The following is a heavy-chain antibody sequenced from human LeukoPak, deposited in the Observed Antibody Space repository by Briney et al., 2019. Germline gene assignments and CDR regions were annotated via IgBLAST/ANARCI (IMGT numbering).Heavy chain of an antibody. V-gene: IGHV3-23*01. D-gene: IGHD1-20*01. J-gene: IGHJ3*02. Sequence: GGSLKLSCAASGFTFTSYSMSWVSQAPGKGLEWVSAISDSGGTTYYADSVKGRFTISRDNSKNTLFLQMNSLRAEDTALYYCVRAGDNCASDSFYICVLGTMVTVSS. CDR3: VRAGDNCASDSFYI. CDR1: GFTFTSYS. CDR2: ISDSGGTT.